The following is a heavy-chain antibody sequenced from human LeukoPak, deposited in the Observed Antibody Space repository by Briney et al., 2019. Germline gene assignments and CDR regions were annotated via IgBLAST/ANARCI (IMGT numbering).Heavy chain of an antibody. CDR3: ARDVYFAFDI. V-gene: IGHV3-48*02. CDR2: IGSSSGTI. Sequence: GGSLRLSCAVSGFSFSTYSVNWVRQAPGKGLGWLSYIGSSSGTIYYADSVRGRFTISRDTARNSLYLQMNSLRDEDTAVYYCARDVYFAFDIWGQGTLVTVSS. D-gene: IGHD3-9*01. CDR1: GFSFSTYS. J-gene: IGHJ3*02.